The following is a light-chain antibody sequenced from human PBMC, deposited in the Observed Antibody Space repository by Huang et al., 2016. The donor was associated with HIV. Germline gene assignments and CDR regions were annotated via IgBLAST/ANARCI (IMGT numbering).Light chain of an antibody. J-gene: IGKJ2*01. CDR1: QNINCY. V-gene: IGKV1-39*01. Sequence: DIQMTQFQSSLSASVGNRVSITCGARQNINCYLNWYQQKPGKAPHLLIYGASSLESGVPSRFKGNGSGTEFTLSISSLQPEDLATYYCQQSYSAPRTFGQGTNLDLK. CDR3: QQSYSAPRT. CDR2: GAS.